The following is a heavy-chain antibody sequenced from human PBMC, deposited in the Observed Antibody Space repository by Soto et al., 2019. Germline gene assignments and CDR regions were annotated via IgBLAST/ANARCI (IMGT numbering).Heavy chain of an antibody. J-gene: IGHJ4*02. Sequence: PSETLSLTCAVYGGSFSGYYWSWIRQPPGKGLEWIGEINHSGSTNYNPSLKSRVTISVDTSKNQYSLKLSSVTAADTAVYYCARGYLLGRYSNKGPYYFDFWGQGTLVTVSS. CDR2: INHSGST. CDR1: GGSFSGYY. CDR3: ARGYLLGRYSNKGPYYFDF. V-gene: IGHV4-34*01. D-gene: IGHD4-4*01.